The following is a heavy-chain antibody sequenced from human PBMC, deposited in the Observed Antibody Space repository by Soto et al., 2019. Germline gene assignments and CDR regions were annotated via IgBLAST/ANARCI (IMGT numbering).Heavy chain of an antibody. D-gene: IGHD1-26*01. CDR1: AGSISSHY. Sequence: PSETLSLTSTVSAGSISSHYWSWVRQAPGKGLEWIGHIYYRGSTSYNPSLRSRSTISVDTSNNQFSLKLNSVTTADTAVYYCARDGREASGMDVWGQGTKVTVSS. V-gene: IGHV4-59*11. CDR3: ARDGREASGMDV. CDR2: IYYRGST. J-gene: IGHJ6*02.